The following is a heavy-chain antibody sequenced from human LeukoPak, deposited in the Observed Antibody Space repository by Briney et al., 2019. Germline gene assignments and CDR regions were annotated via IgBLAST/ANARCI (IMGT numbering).Heavy chain of an antibody. D-gene: IGHD2/OR15-2a*01. Sequence: GGSLRLSCAASGFTFSSYSMNWVRQAPGKGLEWVSSISSSSSYIYYADSVKGRFTISRDNAKNSLYLQMNSLRAEDTAVYYCARDNSPAMTFDPWGQGTLVTVSS. CDR3: ARDNSPAMTFDP. J-gene: IGHJ5*02. CDR2: ISSSSSYI. CDR1: GFTFSSYS. V-gene: IGHV3-21*01.